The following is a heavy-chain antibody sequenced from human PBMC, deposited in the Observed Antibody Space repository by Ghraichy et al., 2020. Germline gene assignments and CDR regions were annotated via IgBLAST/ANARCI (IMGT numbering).Heavy chain of an antibody. D-gene: IGHD4-17*01. Sequence: SETLSLTCAVYGGSFSGYYWSWIRQPPGKGLEWIGEINHSGSTNYNPSLKSRVTISVDTSKNQFSLKLSSVTAADTAVYYCAREEDYELSHYYYGMDVWGQGSTVTVSS. CDR3: AREEDYELSHYYYGMDV. J-gene: IGHJ6*02. CDR2: INHSGST. CDR1: GGSFSGYY. V-gene: IGHV4-34*01.